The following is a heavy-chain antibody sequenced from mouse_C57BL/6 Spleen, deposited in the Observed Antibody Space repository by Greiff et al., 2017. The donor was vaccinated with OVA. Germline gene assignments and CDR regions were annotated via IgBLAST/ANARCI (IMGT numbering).Heavy chain of an antibody. V-gene: IGHV1-26*01. J-gene: IGHJ2*01. CDR1: GYTFTDYY. Sequence: EVQLQQSGPELVKPGASVKISCKASGYTFTDYYMNWVKQSHGKSLEWIGDINPNNGGTSYNQKFKGKATLTVDKSSSTAYMELRSLTSEDSAVYYCARYGDAGYYFDYWGQGTTLTVSS. CDR2: INPNNGGT. CDR3: ARYGDAGYYFDY. D-gene: IGHD1-1*01.